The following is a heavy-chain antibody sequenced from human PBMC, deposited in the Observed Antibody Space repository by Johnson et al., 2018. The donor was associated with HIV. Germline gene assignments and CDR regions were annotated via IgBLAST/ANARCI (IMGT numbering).Heavy chain of an antibody. V-gene: IGHV3-33*08. D-gene: IGHD2-8*02. Sequence: QVQLVESGGGVVQPGRSLRLSCAASGFTFSSYAMHWVRQAPGKGLEWVAVIRYDGSNKDYADSVKGRFTISRDNAKNSLYLQMHSLRVEDTASYYCARDLVGSPRAFDIWGQGTMVTISS. J-gene: IGHJ3*02. CDR3: ARDLVGSPRAFDI. CDR1: GFTFSSYA. CDR2: IRYDGSNK.